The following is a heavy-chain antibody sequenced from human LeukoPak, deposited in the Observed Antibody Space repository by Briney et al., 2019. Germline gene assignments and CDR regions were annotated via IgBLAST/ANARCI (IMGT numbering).Heavy chain of an antibody. Sequence: ASVKVSCKASGYTFTSYGITWVRQAPGQGLEWVGWTNSKSGGTHYAQKFQGRVTMTGDTSISAAYMELSRLTSDDTAVYYCARDYGGPSWFGGIDYWGQGTLVTVSS. V-gene: IGHV1-2*02. CDR2: TNSKSGGT. CDR3: ARDYGGPSWFGGIDY. CDR1: GYTFTSYG. J-gene: IGHJ4*02. D-gene: IGHD3-10*01.